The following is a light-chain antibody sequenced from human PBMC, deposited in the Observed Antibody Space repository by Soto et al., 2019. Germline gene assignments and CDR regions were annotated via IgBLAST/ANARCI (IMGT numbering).Light chain of an antibody. CDR2: DAS. J-gene: IGKJ3*01. Sequence: AIQLTQSPSSLSASVGDTVTITCRASQGISSALAWYQQKPGKTPKLLIYDASSLESGVPSRFRGSGSGTDFTLTISSLQPEDFATYCCQQFNTYPLFGPGTKVDIK. CDR1: QGISSA. V-gene: IGKV1-13*02. CDR3: QQFNTYPL.